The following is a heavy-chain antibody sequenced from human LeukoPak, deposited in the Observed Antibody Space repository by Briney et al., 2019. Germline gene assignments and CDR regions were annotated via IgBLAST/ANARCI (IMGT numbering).Heavy chain of an antibody. V-gene: IGHV3-23*01. CDR2: VTNTGNTT. J-gene: IGHJ4*02. D-gene: IGHD4/OR15-4a*01. CDR1: GFTFSDFA. Sequence: GGSLRLSCAASGFTFSDFAMSWVRQALGKGLEWVSGVTNTGNTTYYADSVKGRFTISKDNSKSTLHLQLNSLRAEDTAIYFCARHRNFGANFAIDYWGQGTLVTVSS. CDR3: ARHRNFGANFAIDY.